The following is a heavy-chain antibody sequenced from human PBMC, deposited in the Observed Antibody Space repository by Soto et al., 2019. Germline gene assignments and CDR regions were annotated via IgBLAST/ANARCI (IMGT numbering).Heavy chain of an antibody. CDR1: GYTFTGYA. J-gene: IGHJ4*02. CDR2: INGGNGDT. CDR3: ARGYCSSTSCQYYFDY. V-gene: IGHV1-3*01. Sequence: ASVKVSCKASGYTFTGYAIHWVRQALGQRLEWMGWINGGNGDTKYSQNFQGRVTITRETSASTAYMELTSLGSEDTAVYHCARGYCSSTSCQYYFDYWGQGTPVTVSS. D-gene: IGHD2-2*01.